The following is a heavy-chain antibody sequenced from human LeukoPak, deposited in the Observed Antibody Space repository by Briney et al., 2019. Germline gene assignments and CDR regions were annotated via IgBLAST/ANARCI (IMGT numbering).Heavy chain of an antibody. CDR1: GYTFTGYY. D-gene: IGHD4-17*01. V-gene: IGHV1-2*02. CDR3: AVAWENDYGDFFDY. J-gene: IGHJ4*02. Sequence: GASVKVSCKASGYTFTGYYMHWVRQAPGQGLEWMGWINPNSGGTNYAQKFQGRVTMTRDTSISTAYMELSRLRSDDTAVYYCAVAWENDYGDFFDYWGQGTLVTVSS. CDR2: INPNSGGT.